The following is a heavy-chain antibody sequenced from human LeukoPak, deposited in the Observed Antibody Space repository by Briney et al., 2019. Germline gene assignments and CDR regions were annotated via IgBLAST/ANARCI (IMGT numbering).Heavy chain of an antibody. D-gene: IGHD6-19*01. Sequence: GGSLRLSCAASGFTFSSYSMNWVRQAPGKGLEWVSSISSSSSYIYCADSVKGRFTISRDNAKNSLYLQMNSLRAEDTAVYYCARDSRAVAGSYWGQGTLVTVSS. J-gene: IGHJ4*02. CDR3: ARDSRAVAGSY. CDR2: ISSSSSYI. V-gene: IGHV3-21*01. CDR1: GFTFSSYS.